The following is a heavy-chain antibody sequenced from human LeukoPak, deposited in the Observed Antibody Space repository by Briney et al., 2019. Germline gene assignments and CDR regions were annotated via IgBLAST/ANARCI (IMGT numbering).Heavy chain of an antibody. Sequence: GGSLRLSCAASGFTFSSYEMHWVRQAPGKGLEWVSYISSSGSTIYDADSVKGRFTISRDNAKNSLYLQMNSLRAEDTAVYYCARAVAGKGGFDYWGQGTLVTVSS. CDR3: ARAVAGKGGFDY. V-gene: IGHV3-48*03. CDR2: ISSSGSTI. CDR1: GFTFSSYE. J-gene: IGHJ4*02. D-gene: IGHD6-19*01.